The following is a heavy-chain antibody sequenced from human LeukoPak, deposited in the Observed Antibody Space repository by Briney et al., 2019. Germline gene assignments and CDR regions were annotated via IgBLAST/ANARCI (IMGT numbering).Heavy chain of an antibody. J-gene: IGHJ5*02. CDR2: ISYDGSNK. CDR1: GFTFSSYA. Sequence: QTGGSLRLSCAASGFTFSSYAMHWVRQAPGKGLEWVAVISYDGSNKYYADSVKGRFTISRDNSKNTLYLQMNSLRAEDTAIYYCATYGQVLLPIEAWGQGTLVTVSS. CDR3: ATYGQVLLPIEA. D-gene: IGHD2-8*02. V-gene: IGHV3-30*04.